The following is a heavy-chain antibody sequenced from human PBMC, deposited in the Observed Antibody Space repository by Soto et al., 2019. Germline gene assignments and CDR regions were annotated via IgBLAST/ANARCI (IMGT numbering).Heavy chain of an antibody. J-gene: IGHJ4*02. CDR2: IWYDGSNK. CDR3: AGASFISGGSPFFDY. D-gene: IGHD3-16*01. CDR1: GFTFSSYG. Sequence: GGSLRLSCAASGFTFSSYGMHWVRQAPGKGLEWVAVIWYDGSNKYYADSVKGRFTISRDNSKNTLYLQMNSLRAEDAAVYYCAGASFISGGSPFFDYWGQGTLVTVSS. V-gene: IGHV3-33*01.